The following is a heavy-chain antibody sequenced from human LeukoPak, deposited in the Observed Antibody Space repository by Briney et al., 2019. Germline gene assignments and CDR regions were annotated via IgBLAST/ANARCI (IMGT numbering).Heavy chain of an antibody. J-gene: IGHJ4*02. CDR1: GFTFSSYW. V-gene: IGHV3-7*01. D-gene: IGHD3-10*01. CDR2: IKQDGSEK. Sequence: GGSLRLSCAASGFTFSSYWMSWVRQAPGKGLEWVANIKQDGSEKYYVDSVKGRFTISRDNAKNSLYLQMNSLRAEDTAVYYCARDRHSIGSGGYPTWWGQGTLVTVSS. CDR3: ARDRHSIGSGGYPTW.